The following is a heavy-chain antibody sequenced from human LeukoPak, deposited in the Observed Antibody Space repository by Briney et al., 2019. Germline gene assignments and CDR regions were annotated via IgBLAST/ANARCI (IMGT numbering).Heavy chain of an antibody. D-gene: IGHD2-2*01. J-gene: IGHJ3*02. Sequence: SETLSLTCTVSGVSISSSSYYWGWIRQPPGKGLEWIGTIYYSGSTYYNPSPKSRVTISVDTSKNQFSLKLSSVTAADTAVYYCASGGYCSSTSCYDPDAFDIWGQGTMVTVSS. CDR1: GVSISSSSYY. CDR2: IYYSGST. V-gene: IGHV4-39*07. CDR3: ASGGYCSSTSCYDPDAFDI.